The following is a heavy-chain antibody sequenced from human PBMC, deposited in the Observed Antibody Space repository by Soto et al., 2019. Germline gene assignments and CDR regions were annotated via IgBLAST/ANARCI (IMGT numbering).Heavy chain of an antibody. Sequence: GGSLRLSCAASGFTFSSYEMNWVRQAPGKGLEWVSYISSSGSTIYYADSVKGRFTISRDNAKNSLYLQMNSLRAEDTAVYYCARESRRYNLDYWGQGTLVTLPS. CDR2: ISSSGSTI. CDR3: ARESRRYNLDY. J-gene: IGHJ4*02. D-gene: IGHD1-1*01. CDR1: GFTFSSYE. V-gene: IGHV3-48*03.